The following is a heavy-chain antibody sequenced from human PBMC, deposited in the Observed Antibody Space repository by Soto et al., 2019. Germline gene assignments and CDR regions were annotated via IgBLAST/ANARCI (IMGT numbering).Heavy chain of an antibody. CDR3: ARLRIATNNYKWLDP. D-gene: IGHD2-21*01. Sequence: PSETLSLTCSVSGAALNSGNYYWSWIRQVPGKGLEWIGHIYVTGAVDYNPSPRDRITISQDTSERQFSLNLRLVTAADTAVYYCARLRIATNNYKWLDPWGQGTLVTVSS. CDR2: IYVTGAV. V-gene: IGHV4-31*03. CDR1: GAALNSGNYY. J-gene: IGHJ5*02.